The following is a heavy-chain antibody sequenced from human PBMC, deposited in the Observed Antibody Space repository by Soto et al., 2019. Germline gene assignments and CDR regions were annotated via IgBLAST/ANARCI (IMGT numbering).Heavy chain of an antibody. D-gene: IGHD2-8*02. CDR2: INHSGST. CDR3: ARDKITGLFDF. J-gene: IGHJ4*02. CDR1: GGSFSGYI. Sequence: SETLSLTCAVYGGSFSGYIWTWIRQPPGTGLEWIGEINHSGSTNYNPSLKSRVTISVDTSKNQFSLKLTSVTAADTAVYYCARDKITGLFDFWGQGTLVIVSS. V-gene: IGHV4-34*01.